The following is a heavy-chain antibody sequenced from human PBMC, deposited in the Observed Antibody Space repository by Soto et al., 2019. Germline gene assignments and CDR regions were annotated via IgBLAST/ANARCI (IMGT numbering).Heavy chain of an antibody. Sequence: GESLKISCKGSGYSFTSYWIGWVRQMPGKGLEWMGIIYPGDSDTRYSPSFQGQVTISADKSISTAYLQWSSLKASDTAMYYCARRYYDFWSGYYDGAYFDYWGQGTLVTVSS. CDR2: IYPGDSDT. D-gene: IGHD3-3*01. V-gene: IGHV5-51*01. CDR1: GYSFTSYW. CDR3: ARRYYDFWSGYYDGAYFDY. J-gene: IGHJ4*02.